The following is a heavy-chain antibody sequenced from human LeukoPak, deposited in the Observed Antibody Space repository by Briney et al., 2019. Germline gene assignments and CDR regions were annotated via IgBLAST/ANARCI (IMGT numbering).Heavy chain of an antibody. Sequence: ASVKVSCKASGYTFTNYAMHWVRQAPGQRLEWMGWINAGNGNTKYSQKFQGRVTITADKSTSTAYMELSSLRSEDTAVYYCAREGGSYSSPFDYWGQGTLVTVSS. CDR3: AREGGSYSSPFDY. J-gene: IGHJ4*02. CDR2: INAGNGNT. D-gene: IGHD1-26*01. V-gene: IGHV1-3*01. CDR1: GYTFTNYA.